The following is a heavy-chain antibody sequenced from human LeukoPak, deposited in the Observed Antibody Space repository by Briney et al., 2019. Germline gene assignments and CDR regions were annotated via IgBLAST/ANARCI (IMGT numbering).Heavy chain of an antibody. CDR1: GYTFTSYY. V-gene: IGHV1-46*01. CDR3: ARDLRDYDILTGYYYGSRDYYGMDV. Sequence: ASVKVSCKASGYTFTSYYMRWVRQTPGQGLEWMGIINPSGGSTSYAQKFQGRVTMTRDTSTSTVYMELSSLRSEDTAVYYCARDLRDYDILTGYYYGSRDYYGMDVWGQGTTVTVSS. J-gene: IGHJ6*02. CDR2: INPSGGST. D-gene: IGHD3-9*01.